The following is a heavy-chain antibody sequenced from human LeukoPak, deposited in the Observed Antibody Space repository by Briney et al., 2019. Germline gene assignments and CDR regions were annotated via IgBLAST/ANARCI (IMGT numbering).Heavy chain of an antibody. Sequence: GGSLTLSCAVSGFNFNNFGMHWVRQGPGKGLEWVAVISYEGSKKYYADSVKGRFTVSRDNSKNVLYLQMNSLRPEDTAVYYCARLPQKVSFCSSTSCYKGRAFDIWGQGTMVTVSS. CDR2: ISYEGSKK. CDR3: ARLPQKVSFCSSTSCYKGRAFDI. V-gene: IGHV3-30*03. CDR1: GFNFNNFG. D-gene: IGHD2-2*02. J-gene: IGHJ3*02.